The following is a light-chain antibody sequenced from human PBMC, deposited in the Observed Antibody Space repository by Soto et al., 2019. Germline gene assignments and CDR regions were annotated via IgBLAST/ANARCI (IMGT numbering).Light chain of an antibody. CDR2: AAS. Sequence: DIQLTQSPSLLSASVGDRVTITCRAGQTISKFLSWYQQKPGKAPKLLIYAASTLQDGVPSRFSGSGSGTEFTLTISSLQPEDFATYYCQLINSFFGGGTRVEI. J-gene: IGKJ4*01. CDR3: QLINSF. CDR1: QTISKF. V-gene: IGKV1-9*01.